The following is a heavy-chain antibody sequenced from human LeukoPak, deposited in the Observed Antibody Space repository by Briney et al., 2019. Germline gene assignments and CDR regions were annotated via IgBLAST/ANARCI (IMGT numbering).Heavy chain of an antibody. CDR3: TRSGFSNGYDY. CDR1: GFSFSGHW. CDR2: ITPDGTDT. V-gene: IGHV3-74*03. D-gene: IGHD2-8*01. J-gene: IGHJ4*02. Sequence: GGSLRLSCVASGFSFSGHWMHWVRQAPGEGLVAVSRITPDGTDTAYADSVKGRFTISRDNAKNTLYLGMNSLTAEDTALYYCTRSGFSNGYDYWGQGTLVTVSS.